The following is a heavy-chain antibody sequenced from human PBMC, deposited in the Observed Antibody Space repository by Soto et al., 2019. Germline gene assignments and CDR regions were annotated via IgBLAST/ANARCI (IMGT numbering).Heavy chain of an antibody. CDR3: ARSICVTYYDFWSGYPNDAFDI. Sequence: SETLSLTCTVSGGSISSYYWSWIRQPPGKGLEWIGYIYYSGSTNYNPSLKSRVTISVDTSKNQFSLKLSSVTAADTAVYYCARSICVTYYDFWSGYPNDAFDIWGQGTMVTVSS. J-gene: IGHJ3*02. CDR1: GGSISSYY. CDR2: IYYSGST. V-gene: IGHV4-59*08. D-gene: IGHD3-3*01.